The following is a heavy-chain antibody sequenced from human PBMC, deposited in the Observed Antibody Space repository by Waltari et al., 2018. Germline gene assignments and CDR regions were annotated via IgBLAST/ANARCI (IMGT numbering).Heavy chain of an antibody. CDR2: INNYETTT. Sequence: EVQLVESGGGLVQPGGSLRLSWAAAGFAFSRQWLHGVRQAPGEGRVCVSRINNYETTTNYVDSVKGRFTISRDNAKNTLFLQMNGLRAEDTAVYYCARDRLFDRADYHPMFDYWGRGTLVTVSS. V-gene: IGHV3-74*01. D-gene: IGHD3-16*01. J-gene: IGHJ4*02. CDR1: GFAFSRQW. CDR3: ARDRLFDRADYHPMFDY.